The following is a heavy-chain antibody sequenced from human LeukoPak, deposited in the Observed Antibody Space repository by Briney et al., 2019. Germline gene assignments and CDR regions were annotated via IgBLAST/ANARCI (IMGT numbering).Heavy chain of an antibody. V-gene: IGHV4-61*02. J-gene: IGHJ4*02. CDR1: GGSISSGCYL. D-gene: IGHD1-7*01. Sequence: PSETLSLTCTVSGGSISSGCYLWHRLRQPAGKGLEWIARIYASGSANFNPSLECRFTISVHTSKHQFSLKVSSVTAAHTTVYHCAREVLETGTTWGGYFDYWGQGTLVTVSS. CDR3: AREVLETGTTWGGYFDY. CDR2: IYASGSA.